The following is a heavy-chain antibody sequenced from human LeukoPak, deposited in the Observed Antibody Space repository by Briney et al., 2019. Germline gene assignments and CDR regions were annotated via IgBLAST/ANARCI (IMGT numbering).Heavy chain of an antibody. J-gene: IGHJ4*02. CDR1: GFTFSSYA. V-gene: IGHV3-30-3*01. Sequence: GRSLRLSCAASGFTFSSYAMHWVRQAPGKGLEWVAVISYDGSNKYYADSVKGRFTISRDNSKNTLYLQMNSLRAEDTAVYYCARGTQGDYYDRLQVPPQDYWGQGTLVTVSS. CDR3: ARGTQGDYYDRLQVPPQDY. D-gene: IGHD3-22*01. CDR2: ISYDGSNK.